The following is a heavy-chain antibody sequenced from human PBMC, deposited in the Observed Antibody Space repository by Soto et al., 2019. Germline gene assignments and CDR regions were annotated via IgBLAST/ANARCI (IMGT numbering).Heavy chain of an antibody. V-gene: IGHV3-11*01. J-gene: IGHJ3*02. CDR3: ARALLAATPAFYYHDAFDI. D-gene: IGHD2-15*01. CDR1: GFTFSDYY. CDR2: ISSSGSTI. Sequence: GGSLRLSCAASGFTFSDYYMSWIRQAPGKGLEWVSYISSSGSTIYYADSVKGRFTIFRDNAKNSLYLQMNSLRAEDTAVYYCARALLAATPAFYYHDAFDIWGQGTMVTVSS.